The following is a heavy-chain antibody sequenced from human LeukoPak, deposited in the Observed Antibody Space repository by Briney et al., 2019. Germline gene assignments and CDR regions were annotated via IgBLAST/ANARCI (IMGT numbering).Heavy chain of an antibody. V-gene: IGHV3-11*06. CDR1: GFTFSDYY. CDR3: AREKDILTGYYPFDY. J-gene: IGHJ4*02. D-gene: IGHD3-9*01. CDR2: ISSSSSYI. Sequence: GGSLRLSCAASGFTFSDYYMSWIRQAPGKGLEWASSISSSSSYIYYADSVKGRFTISRDNAKNSLYLQMNSLRAEDTAVYYCAREKDILTGYYPFDYWGQGTLVTVSS.